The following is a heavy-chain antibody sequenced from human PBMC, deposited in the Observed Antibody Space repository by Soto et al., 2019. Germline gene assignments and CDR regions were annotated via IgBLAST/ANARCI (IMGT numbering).Heavy chain of an antibody. CDR3: ARACPPSSSPWINWFDP. CDR1: GGSISSGGYY. Sequence: SETLSLTCTVSGGSISSGGYYWSWIRQHPGKGLEWIGYIYYSGSTYYNPSLKIRVTISVDTSKNQFSLKLSSVTAADTAVYYCARACPPSSSPWINWFDPWGQGTLVTVS. J-gene: IGHJ5*02. D-gene: IGHD6-6*01. V-gene: IGHV4-31*03. CDR2: IYYSGST.